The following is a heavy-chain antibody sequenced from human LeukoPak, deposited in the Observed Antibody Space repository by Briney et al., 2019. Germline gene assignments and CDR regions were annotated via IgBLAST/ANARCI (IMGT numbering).Heavy chain of an antibody. D-gene: IGHD3-10*01. V-gene: IGHV3-23*01. CDR1: GFTFSNYA. Sequence: GGSLRLSCAASGFTFSNYAMNWVRQAPGKGLEWVSLISGSTGSTYYADSVKGRFSISRDNSKNTVYLQMNSLRVEDTAVYYCAKGVRGVPNDAFYIWGQGTMVTVSS. J-gene: IGHJ3*02. CDR2: ISGSTGST. CDR3: AKGVRGVPNDAFYI.